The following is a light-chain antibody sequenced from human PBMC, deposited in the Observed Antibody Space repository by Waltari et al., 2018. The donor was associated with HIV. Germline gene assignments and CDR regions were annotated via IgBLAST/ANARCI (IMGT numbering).Light chain of an antibody. CDR3: QQYNNYWT. Sequence: DIQMTQSPSTLSASVGDRVTITCRASQRISTWLAWYQQKPGKAPKLLIYKASSLESGVPSRFSGSGSGTEFTLTISSLLPDDFASYYCQQYNNYWTFGQGTRVEIE. J-gene: IGKJ1*01. V-gene: IGKV1-5*03. CDR1: QRISTW. CDR2: KAS.